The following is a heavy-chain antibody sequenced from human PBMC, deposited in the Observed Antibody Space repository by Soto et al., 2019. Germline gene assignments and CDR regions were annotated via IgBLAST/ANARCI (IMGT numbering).Heavy chain of an antibody. Sequence: GASVNVSCKVSGYTLTELSMHWVRQAPGKGLEWMGGFDPEDGETIYAQKFQGRVTMTEDTSTDTAYMELSSLRSEDTAVYYCATDSILEWSRPYGMDVWGQGTTVTVSS. J-gene: IGHJ6*02. V-gene: IGHV1-24*01. CDR1: GYTLTELS. CDR2: FDPEDGET. CDR3: ATDSILEWSRPYGMDV. D-gene: IGHD3-3*01.